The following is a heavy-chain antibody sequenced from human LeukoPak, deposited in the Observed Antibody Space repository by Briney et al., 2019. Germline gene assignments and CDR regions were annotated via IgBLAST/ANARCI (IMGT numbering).Heavy chain of an antibody. CDR1: GFTFSNAW. CDR2: IKSKTDGRTT. V-gene: IGHV3-15*01. J-gene: IGHJ4*02. D-gene: IGHD3-10*01. Sequence: GGSLRLSCAASGFTFSNAWMSWVRQAPGKGLEWVGRIKSKTDGRTTDYAAPVKGRFTISRDDSKNTLYLQMNSLKTEDTAVYYCTTRGITMVRGDYWGQGTLVTVSS. CDR3: TTRGITMVRGDY.